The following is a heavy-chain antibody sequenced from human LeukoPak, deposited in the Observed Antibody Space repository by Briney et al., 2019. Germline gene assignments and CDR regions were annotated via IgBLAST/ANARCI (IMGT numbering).Heavy chain of an antibody. V-gene: IGHV4-28*01. CDR2: IYYSGTT. CDR3: ARPRIVGARNFDY. D-gene: IGHD1-26*01. Sequence: SDTLSLTCAVSGYSISSNNWWGWIRQPPGKGLEWIGYIYYSGTTYYNPSLESRVTMSVDTSKNQFSLKLSSVTAADTAVYYCARPRIVGARNFDYWGQGTLVTVSS. CDR1: GYSISSNNW. J-gene: IGHJ4*02.